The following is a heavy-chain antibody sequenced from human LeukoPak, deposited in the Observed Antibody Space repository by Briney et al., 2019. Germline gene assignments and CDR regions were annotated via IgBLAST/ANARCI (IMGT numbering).Heavy chain of an antibody. CDR3: AKGRGYSYGSDY. CDR1: GFAVSSNY. CDR2: LYTTGST. Sequence: GSLRLSCAVSGFAVSSNYMTWVRQAPGKGLEWVSFLYTTGSTYYTDSVKGRFTISRDNSKNTLYLQMNSLRAEDTAVYYCAKGRGYSYGSDYWGQGTLVTVSS. J-gene: IGHJ4*02. V-gene: IGHV3-66*03. D-gene: IGHD5-18*01.